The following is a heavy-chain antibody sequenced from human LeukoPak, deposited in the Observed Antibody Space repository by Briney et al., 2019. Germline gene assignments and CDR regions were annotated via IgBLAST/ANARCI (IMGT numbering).Heavy chain of an antibody. CDR2: IDGDGSTE. J-gene: IGHJ4*02. CDR3: ARGGAAFAESVY. D-gene: IGHD3-3*01. Sequence: GGSLRLSCVASGFTLSSYWMSWVRQAPGKGLEWVANIDGDGSTEAYVDSLKGRFTISRDNAKNSLYLQMNNLRVEDTAVYYCARGGAAFAESVYWGQGTLVSVSS. CDR1: GFTLSSYW. V-gene: IGHV3-7*01.